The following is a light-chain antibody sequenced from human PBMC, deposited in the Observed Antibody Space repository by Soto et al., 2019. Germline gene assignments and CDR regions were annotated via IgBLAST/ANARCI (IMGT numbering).Light chain of an antibody. Sequence: EIVLTHSPGTLSFSPLEMATLSCSASQSVSSSYLASYQQKPGQAPRLLIYGASSRATGIPDRFSGSGSGTGFTLTISRLEPEDFAVYYCQKYGSSPRKFGQGTKVDIK. CDR1: QSVSSSY. V-gene: IGKV3-20*01. J-gene: IGKJ1*01. CDR3: QKYGSSPRK. CDR2: GAS.